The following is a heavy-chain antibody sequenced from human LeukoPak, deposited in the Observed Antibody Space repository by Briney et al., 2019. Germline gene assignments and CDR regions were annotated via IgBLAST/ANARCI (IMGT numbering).Heavy chain of an antibody. V-gene: IGHV1-69*06. CDR2: IIPIFGTA. CDR3: ARYDILTGYAPFDY. CDR1: GGTFSSYA. J-gene: IGHJ4*02. Sequence: SVKVSCKASGGTFSSYAISWVRQAPGQGLEWMGGIIPIFGTANYAQKFQGRVTITADKSTSTAYMELSSLRSEDAAVYYCARYDILTGYAPFDYWGQGTLVTVSS. D-gene: IGHD3-9*01.